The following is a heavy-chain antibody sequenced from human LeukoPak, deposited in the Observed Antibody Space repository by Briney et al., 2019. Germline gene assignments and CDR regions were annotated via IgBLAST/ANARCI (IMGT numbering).Heavy chain of an antibody. J-gene: IGHJ4*02. CDR2: FSGSGGST. D-gene: IGHD5-24*01. Sequence: GGTLRLSCAASGFTFSSYAMSWVRQAPGKGLEWVSAFSGSGGSTYYADSVKGRFTISRDNSKNTLYLQMNSLRAEDTAVYYCARSGYNRFDYWGQGTLVTVSS. V-gene: IGHV3-23*01. CDR1: GFTFSSYA. CDR3: ARSGYNRFDY.